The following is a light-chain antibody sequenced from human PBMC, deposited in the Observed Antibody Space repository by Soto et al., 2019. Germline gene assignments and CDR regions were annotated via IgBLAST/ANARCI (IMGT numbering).Light chain of an antibody. CDR2: DAS. J-gene: IGKJ3*01. CDR1: QSVSSY. Sequence: EIVLTQSPATLSLSPGERATLSCRASQSVSSYLAWYQQKPGQAPRLLIYDASNRATGIPARFSGSGSGTDFTLTISSLEPEDFAVYYCQQRSNWPRVFTFGPGTKEDIK. V-gene: IGKV3-11*01. CDR3: QQRSNWPRVFT.